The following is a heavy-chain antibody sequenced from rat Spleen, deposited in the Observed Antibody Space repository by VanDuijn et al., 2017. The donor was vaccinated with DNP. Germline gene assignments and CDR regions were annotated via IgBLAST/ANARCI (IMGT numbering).Heavy chain of an antibody. D-gene: IGHD1-12*02. CDR2: ITGGSGTT. V-gene: IGHV5S13*01. CDR3: ARIGDFHDGGDGDVLDA. Sequence: EVQLVETGGGLVQPGRSLKLSCVASGFTFSDYYMAWIRQVPGKGLEWIASITGGSGTTFYPDSVKGRCTISRDDAKNKHSLQMNRLRPEDTATYYCARIGDFHDGGDGDVLDAWGQGTSVTVSS. CDR1: GFTFSDYY. J-gene: IGHJ4*01.